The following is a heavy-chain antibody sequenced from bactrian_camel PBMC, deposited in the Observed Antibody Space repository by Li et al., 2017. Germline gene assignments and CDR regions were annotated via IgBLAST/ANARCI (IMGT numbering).Heavy chain of an antibody. CDR1: GFTFTT. J-gene: IGHJ6*01. CDR3: ARHFTDVYYHYTYFTA. D-gene: IGHD2*01. Sequence: QVQLVESGGGLVQPGGSLRLSCAASGFTFTTWVRQAPGKGLEWVSHISNRGSRSNYADFVTGRFTISRDNAKNTLYLQLNSLKTGDTAMYYCARHFTDVYYHYTYFTAWGQGTQVTVS. V-gene: IGHV3S1*01. CDR2: ISNRGSRS.